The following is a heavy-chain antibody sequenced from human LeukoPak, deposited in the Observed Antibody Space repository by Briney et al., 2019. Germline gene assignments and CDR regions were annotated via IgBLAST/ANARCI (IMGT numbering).Heavy chain of an antibody. CDR2: IWFDGSNK. D-gene: IGHD6-13*01. V-gene: IGHV3-33*01. J-gene: IGHJ6*02. Sequence: GGSLRLSCAASGFTFSGYGMHWVRQAPGKGLEWVAVIWFDGSNKYYADSVKGRFIISRDNSKNTLYLQMNSLRAEDTAVYYCARERSSWHTYGMDVWGQGTTVTVSS. CDR1: GFTFSGYG. CDR3: ARERSSWHTYGMDV.